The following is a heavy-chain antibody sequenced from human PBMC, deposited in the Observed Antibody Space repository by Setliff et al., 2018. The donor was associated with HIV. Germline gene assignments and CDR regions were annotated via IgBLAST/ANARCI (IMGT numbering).Heavy chain of an antibody. V-gene: IGHV1-69*05. CDR3: ATEGAGGSYQRASALDV. J-gene: IGHJ3*01. Sequence: SVKVSCKSTAGSFSIFAINWVRQAPGQGLEWMGGMMTIFSTTNYARKFQGRVTITTDESTGTAYMELSNLRSEDTAVYYCATEGAGGSYQRASALDVWGQGTMVTVS. CDR2: MMTIFSTT. CDR1: AGSFSIFA. D-gene: IGHD1-26*01.